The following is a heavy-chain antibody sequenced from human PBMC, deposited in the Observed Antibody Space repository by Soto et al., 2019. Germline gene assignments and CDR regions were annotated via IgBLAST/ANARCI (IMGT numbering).Heavy chain of an antibody. CDR1: GFTFSSYG. CDR3: ARAVDTAPLSRFDP. Sequence: GGSLRLSCAASGFTFSSYGMHWVRQAPGKGLEWVAVIWYDGSNKYYADSVKGRFTISRDNSKNTLYLQMNSLRAEDTAVYYCARAVDTAPLSRFDPWGQGTLVTVSS. V-gene: IGHV3-33*01. J-gene: IGHJ5*02. CDR2: IWYDGSNK. D-gene: IGHD5-18*01.